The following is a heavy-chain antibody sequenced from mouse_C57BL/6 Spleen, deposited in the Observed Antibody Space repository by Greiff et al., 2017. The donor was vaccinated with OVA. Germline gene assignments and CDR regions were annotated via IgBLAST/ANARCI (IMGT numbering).Heavy chain of an antibody. D-gene: IGHD2-2*01. CDR1: GYTFTSYT. J-gene: IGHJ3*01. CDR3: AREEDYGYNWFAY. V-gene: IGHV1-4*01. Sequence: VKLVESGAELARPGASVKMSCKASGYTFTSYTMHWVKQRPGQGLEWIGYINPSSGYTKYNQKFKDKATLTADKSSSTAYMQLSSLTSEDSAVYYCAREEDYGYNWFAYWGQGTLVTVSA. CDR2: INPSSGYT.